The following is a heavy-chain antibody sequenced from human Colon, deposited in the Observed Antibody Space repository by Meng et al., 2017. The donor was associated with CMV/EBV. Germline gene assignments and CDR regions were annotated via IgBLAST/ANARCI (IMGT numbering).Heavy chain of an antibody. CDR2: MNGGATAK. D-gene: IGHD6-19*01. CDR3: ARLRGLASYGSDWGY. J-gene: IGHJ4*02. Sequence: GESLKISCAAPGFIYSNYWMSWVRQAPGKGLEWVANMNGGATAKFYVGSVKGRFTISRDNANNSLYLQMTSLRTDDTAVYYCARLRGLASYGSDWGYWGQGTLVTVSS. V-gene: IGHV3-7*01. CDR1: GFIYSNYW.